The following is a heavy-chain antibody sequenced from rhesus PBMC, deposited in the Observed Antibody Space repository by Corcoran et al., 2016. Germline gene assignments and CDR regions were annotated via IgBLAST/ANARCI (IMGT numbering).Heavy chain of an antibody. V-gene: IGHV3-178*02. Sequence: EVHLVESGGGLAKPGGSLRLSCGASGFIFGDYYMDWVRQAPGKGLEWVSRITNTGDRTWYADSVKGRFIISRENAKNVLYLQMDSLTPEDTAVYYCAKSNYGVDSWGQGVVVTVSP. CDR3: AKSNYGVDS. D-gene: IGHD4-23*01. CDR1: GFIFGDYY. J-gene: IGHJ6*01. CDR2: ITNTGDRT.